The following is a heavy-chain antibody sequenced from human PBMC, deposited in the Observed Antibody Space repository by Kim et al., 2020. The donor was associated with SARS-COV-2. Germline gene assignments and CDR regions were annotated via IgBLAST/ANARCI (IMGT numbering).Heavy chain of an antibody. D-gene: IGHD6-13*01. CDR2: INHSGST. CDR3: ARSWVFGGSSWHYYFDY. CDR1: GGSFSGYY. Sequence: SETLSLTCAVYGGSFSGYYWSWIRQPPGKGLEWIGEINHSGSTNYNPSLKSRVTISVDTSKNQFSLKLSSVTAADTAVYYCARSWVFGGSSWHYYFDYWGQGTLVTVSS. V-gene: IGHV4-34*01. J-gene: IGHJ4*02.